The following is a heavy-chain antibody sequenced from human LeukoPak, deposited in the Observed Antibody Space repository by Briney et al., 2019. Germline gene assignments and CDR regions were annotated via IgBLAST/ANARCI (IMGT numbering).Heavy chain of an antibody. CDR1: GYSFTSYW. Sequence: GESLKISCKGSGYSFTSYWIGWVRQMPGKGLEWMGIIYPGDSDTRYGPSFQGQVTISADKSISTAYLQWSSLKASDTAMYYCARQAPYSYGYGNDAFDIWGQGTMVTVSS. V-gene: IGHV5-51*01. CDR2: IYPGDSDT. J-gene: IGHJ3*02. D-gene: IGHD5-18*01. CDR3: ARQAPYSYGYGNDAFDI.